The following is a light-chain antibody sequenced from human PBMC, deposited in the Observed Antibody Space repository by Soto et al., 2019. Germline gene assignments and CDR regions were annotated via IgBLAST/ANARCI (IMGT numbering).Light chain of an antibody. J-gene: IGLJ3*02. V-gene: IGLV2-14*03. Sequence: QSALTQPASVSGSPGQSITISCTGTSSDVGAYNYVSWYQQHPGKAPKVMIFDVSNRPSGISNRFSGSKSGNTASLTISGLQAEDEADYYCSSYTGSNTGVFGGGTKLTVL. CDR2: DVS. CDR3: SSYTGSNTGV. CDR1: SSDVGAYNY.